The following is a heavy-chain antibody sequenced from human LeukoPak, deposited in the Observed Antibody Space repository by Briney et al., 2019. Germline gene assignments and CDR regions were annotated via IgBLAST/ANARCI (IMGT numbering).Heavy chain of an antibody. V-gene: IGHV4-39*07. CDR2: IYYSGST. D-gene: IGHD3-10*01. Sequence: KASETLSLTCTVSGGSISSSSYYWGWIRQPPGKGLEWIGSIYYSGSTYYNPSLKSRVTISVDTSKTQFSLKLSSVTAADTAVYYCARDRKMVRGVESNSWGHGTPVTVSS. CDR3: ARDRKMVRGVESNS. CDR1: GGSISSSSYY. J-gene: IGHJ5*01.